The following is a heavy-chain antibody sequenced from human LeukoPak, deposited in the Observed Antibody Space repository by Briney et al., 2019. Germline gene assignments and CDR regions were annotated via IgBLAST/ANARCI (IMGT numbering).Heavy chain of an antibody. CDR3: ARAEMATITYPDY. Sequence: GGSLRLSCAASGFTFSSYSMNWVRQAPGTGLEWVSSITSSSSHVYYADSVKGRFTISRDNAKNSLYLQMNSLQAEDTAVYYCARAEMATITYPDYWGQGTPDTVSS. CDR1: GFTFSSYS. CDR2: ITSSSSHV. D-gene: IGHD5-24*01. J-gene: IGHJ4*02. V-gene: IGHV3-21*01.